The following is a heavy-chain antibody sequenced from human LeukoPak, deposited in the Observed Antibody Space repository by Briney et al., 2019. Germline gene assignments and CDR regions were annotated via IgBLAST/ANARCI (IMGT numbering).Heavy chain of an antibody. Sequence: SETLSLTCTVSGGSISSYYWSWIRQSPVKGLEWIGYIFPSGSAFYNPSLESRVTISLDTSENQFSLTLSSVTAADTAVYYCARRNHYFYYMDVWGKGTTVTVSS. V-gene: IGHV4-4*09. CDR2: IFPSGSA. CDR1: GGSISSYY. J-gene: IGHJ6*03. CDR3: ARRNHYFYYMDV.